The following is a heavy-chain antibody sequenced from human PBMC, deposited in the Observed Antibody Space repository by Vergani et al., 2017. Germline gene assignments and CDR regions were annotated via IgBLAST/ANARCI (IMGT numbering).Heavy chain of an antibody. CDR2: ISWNSGSI. D-gene: IGHD3-10*01. J-gene: IGHJ4*02. V-gene: IGHV3-9*01. CDR3: AKAPVTMVRGVISSSLFAY. CDR1: GFTFDDYA. Sequence: EVQLVESGGGLVQPGRSLRLSCAASGFTFDDYAMHWVRHAPGKGLEWVSGISWNSGSIGYADSVKGRCTISRDNAKNSLYLQMNSLRAEDTASYYCAKAPVTMVRGVISSSLFAYWGQGTLVTVSS.